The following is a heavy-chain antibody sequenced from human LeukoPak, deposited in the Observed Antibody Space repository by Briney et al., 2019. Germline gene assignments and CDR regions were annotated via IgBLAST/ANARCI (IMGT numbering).Heavy chain of an antibody. CDR1: GFTFSSHS. D-gene: IGHD3-22*01. V-gene: IGHV3-48*04. CDR2: ISSSGSTI. Sequence: GGSLRLSCVASGFTFSSHSMNWVRQAPGKGLEWVSYISSSGSTIYYADSVKGRFTISRDNAKNSLYLQMNSLRAEDTAVYYCARARAYYDSSGYYSTTYFDYWGQGTLVTVSS. CDR3: ARARAYYDSSGYYSTTYFDY. J-gene: IGHJ4*02.